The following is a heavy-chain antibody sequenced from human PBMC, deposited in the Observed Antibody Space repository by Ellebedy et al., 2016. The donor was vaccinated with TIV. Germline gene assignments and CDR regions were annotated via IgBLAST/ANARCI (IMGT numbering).Heavy chain of an antibody. D-gene: IGHD3-22*01. CDR1: GFTFSRHW. CDR3: ARASDYFDSSAYQYRPLNY. CDR2: INGDGGFT. J-gene: IGHJ4*02. Sequence: GESLKISCAASGFTFSRHWMHWLRQAPGKGMVWLSRINGDGGFTSHADFVKGRFTISRDNAKNTLYLQMNSLRAEETAVYYCARASDYFDSSAYQYRPLNYWGQGILVTVSS. V-gene: IGHV3-74*01.